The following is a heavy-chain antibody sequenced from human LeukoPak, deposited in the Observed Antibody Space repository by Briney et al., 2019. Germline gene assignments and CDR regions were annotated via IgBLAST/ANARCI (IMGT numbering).Heavy chain of an antibody. Sequence: SETLSLTCTVSGGSISSHHWSWIRQPPGKGLEWIGYIYYSGSTNYKPSLKSRVTISVDTSKNQFSLKLTSVTAADTAVYYCARTQSQSGSYRYYFGYWGQGTLVTVSS. CDR3: ARTQSQSGSYRYYFGY. D-gene: IGHD1-26*01. V-gene: IGHV4-59*08. CDR1: GGSISSHH. CDR2: IYYSGST. J-gene: IGHJ4*02.